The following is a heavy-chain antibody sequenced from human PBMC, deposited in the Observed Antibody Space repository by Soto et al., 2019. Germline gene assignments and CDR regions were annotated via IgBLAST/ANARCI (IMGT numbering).Heavy chain of an antibody. J-gene: IGHJ6*02. CDR3: ASLYYYDSSGNYGMDV. CDR2: IYPGDSDT. V-gene: IGHV5-51*01. CDR1: GYSFTSYW. D-gene: IGHD3-22*01. Sequence: PGESLKISCKGSGYSFTSYWIGWVRQVPGKGLEWMGIIYPGDSDTRYSPSFQGQVTISADKSISTAYLQWSSLKASDTAMYYCASLYYYDSSGNYGMDVWGQGTTVTVSS.